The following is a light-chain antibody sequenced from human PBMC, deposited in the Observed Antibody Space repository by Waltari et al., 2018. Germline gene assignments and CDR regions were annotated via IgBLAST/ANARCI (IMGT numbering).Light chain of an antibody. V-gene: IGLV2-14*01. CDR1: TRDVGRYNY. J-gene: IGLJ2*01. CDR2: EVT. CDR3: SSYTSIKTPYVV. Sequence: QSALTQPASVSGSPGQSITISCTGTTRDVGRYNYVSWYQCHPGKAPELIIYEVTNRPSGVSDRCSGSNSGNTASLSISGLQPEDEADYYCSSYTSIKTPYVVFGGGTKVTVL.